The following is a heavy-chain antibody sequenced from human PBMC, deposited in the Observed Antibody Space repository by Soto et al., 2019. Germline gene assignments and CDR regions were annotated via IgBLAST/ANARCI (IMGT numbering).Heavy chain of an antibody. D-gene: IGHD6-6*01. J-gene: IGHJ6*03. CDR2: IIPIRGIA. CDR3: TRERRKTKPYSSSSVYNYMDV. CDR1: GGTFSSYT. V-gene: IGHV1-69*08. Sequence: QVQLVQSGAEVQKPGSSVKVSCKASGGTFSSYTISWVRQAPGQGHEWMGRIIPIRGIANYAQQFQGRVTIDADKSTSTDCMELSSLRSEDTAVYYCTRERRKTKPYSSSSVYNYMDVGCKGTTVTVSS.